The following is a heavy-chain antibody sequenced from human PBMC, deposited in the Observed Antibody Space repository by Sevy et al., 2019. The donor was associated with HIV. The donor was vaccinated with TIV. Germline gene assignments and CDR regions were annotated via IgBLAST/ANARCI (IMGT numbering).Heavy chain of an antibody. J-gene: IGHJ4*02. D-gene: IGHD3-22*01. CDR2: ISGSGGST. Sequence: GGSLRLSCAASGFTFSSYAMSWVRQAPGKGLEWVSAISGSGGSTYYADSVKGRFTISRDNSKNTLYLQMNSLRAEDTAVYYCAKTGDYYDSSGYSGGLDYWGQGTLVTVSS. CDR1: GFTFSSYA. V-gene: IGHV3-23*01. CDR3: AKTGDYYDSSGYSGGLDY.